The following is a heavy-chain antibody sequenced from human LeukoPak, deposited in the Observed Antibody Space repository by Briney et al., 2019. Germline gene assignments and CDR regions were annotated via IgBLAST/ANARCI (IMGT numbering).Heavy chain of an antibody. CDR1: GFTFDDYA. CDR2: ISWNSGSI. V-gene: IGHV3-9*01. Sequence: PGGSLRLSCAASGFTFDDYAMHWVRQAPGKGLEWVSGISWNSGSIGYADSVKGRFTISRDNAKNSLYLQMNSLRAEDTALYYCAKAGDSGSYSTYFDYWGQGTLVTVSS. J-gene: IGHJ4*02. D-gene: IGHD1-26*01. CDR3: AKAGDSGSYSTYFDY.